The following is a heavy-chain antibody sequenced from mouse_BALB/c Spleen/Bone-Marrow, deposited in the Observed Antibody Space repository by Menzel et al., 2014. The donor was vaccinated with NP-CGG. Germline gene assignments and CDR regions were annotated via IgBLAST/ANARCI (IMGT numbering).Heavy chain of an antibody. CDR3: ARDGVYGSHYYAMDY. CDR1: GFSLTSYG. V-gene: IGHV2-9*02. Sequence: QVQLQQSGPGLVAPSQSLSITCTVSGFSLTSYGVHWVRQPPGKGLEWLGVIWAGGSTNYNSALMSRLSISKDNSKSQVFLKMNSLQTDDTAMYYCARDGVYGSHYYAMDYRGQGTSVTVSS. CDR2: IWAGGST. J-gene: IGHJ4*01. D-gene: IGHD1-1*02.